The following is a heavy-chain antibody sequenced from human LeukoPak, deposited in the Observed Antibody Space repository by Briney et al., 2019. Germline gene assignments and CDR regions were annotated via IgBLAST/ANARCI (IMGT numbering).Heavy chain of an antibody. V-gene: IGHV1-18*01. CDR2: ISAYNGNT. J-gene: IGHJ4*02. D-gene: IGHD6-13*01. CDR3: ARDHGRFSGYSSSWGRGYFDY. Sequence: GESLKISCKASGYTFTSYGISWVRQAPGQGLEWMGWISAYNGNTNYAQKLQGRVTMTTDTSTSTAYMELRSLRSDDTAVYYCARDHGRFSGYSSSWGRGYFDYWGQGTLVTVSS. CDR1: GYTFTSYG.